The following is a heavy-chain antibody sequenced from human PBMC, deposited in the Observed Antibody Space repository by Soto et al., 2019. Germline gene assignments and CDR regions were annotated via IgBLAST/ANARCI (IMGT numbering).Heavy chain of an antibody. D-gene: IGHD3-10*01. V-gene: IGHV1-46*04. CDR2: INPSGGSA. Sequence: QVQLVQSGAEVKKPGASVTVSCKASGYIFTSYYIHWVRQAPGQGLVWMGVINPSGGSATYAQDLRTRVTKTRDTATSTVYMGLTSLRSEDTAVYYCARGPRIIKVDWFDTWGQGTLVTVSS. CDR1: GYIFTSYY. J-gene: IGHJ5*02. CDR3: ARGPRIIKVDWFDT.